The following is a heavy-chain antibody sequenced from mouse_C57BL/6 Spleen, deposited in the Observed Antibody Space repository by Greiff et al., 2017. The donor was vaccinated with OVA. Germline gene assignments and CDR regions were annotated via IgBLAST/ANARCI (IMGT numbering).Heavy chain of an antibody. Sequence: LVESGAELVRPGASVKLSCKASGYTFTDYYINWVKQRPGQGLEWIARIYPGSGNTYYNEKFKGKATLTAEKSSSTAYMQLSSLTSEDTACYFYAKGDGSSYGDAMYYWGQGTSVTVSS. CDR3: AKGDGSSYGDAMYY. CDR2: IYPGSGNT. V-gene: IGHV1-76*01. CDR1: GYTFTDYY. D-gene: IGHD1-1*01. J-gene: IGHJ4*01.